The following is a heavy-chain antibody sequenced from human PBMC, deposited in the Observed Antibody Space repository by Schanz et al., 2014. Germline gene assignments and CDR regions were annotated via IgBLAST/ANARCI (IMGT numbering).Heavy chain of an antibody. D-gene: IGHD6-6*01. V-gene: IGHV1-3*01. Sequence: QVQLVQSWAEVKGPGASVKVSCKASGYSFTPFPIHWVRQAPGQGLEWMGWINVGNGNMKYSQKFQGRVTITRDTSASTAYMELTSLRSEDAAVYFCARDQSPYTTSSDVSYFDYWGHGSLVTVSS. CDR3: ARDQSPYTTSSDVSYFDY. J-gene: IGHJ4*03. CDR1: GYSFTPFP. CDR2: INVGNGNM.